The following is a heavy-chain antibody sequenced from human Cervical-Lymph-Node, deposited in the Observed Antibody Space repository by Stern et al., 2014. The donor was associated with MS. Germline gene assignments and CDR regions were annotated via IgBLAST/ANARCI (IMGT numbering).Heavy chain of an antibody. CDR2: IRNKDDDVTT. V-gene: IGHV3-15*01. Sequence: EVQLVESGGGLVKPGGSLRLSCAASGFTLSKVWMSWVRQAPGKGLEWVCRIRNKDDDVTTEYIAPVKGRFTVSRDDSKNTLFLQMVSLKTEDTAVYYCTTGGGADWGQGTLVTVSS. CDR1: GFTLSKVW. CDR3: TTGGGAD. J-gene: IGHJ4*02. D-gene: IGHD4-17*01.